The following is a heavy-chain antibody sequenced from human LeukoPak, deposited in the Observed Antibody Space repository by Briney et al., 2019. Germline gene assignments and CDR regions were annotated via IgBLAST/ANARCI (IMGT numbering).Heavy chain of an antibody. CDR1: GFTFSSY. CDR2: INHSGST. D-gene: IGHD2-2*01. V-gene: IGHV4-34*08. CDR3: ATLCSSLRNNWFDP. J-gene: IGHJ5*02. Sequence: GSLRLSCAASGFTFSSYWSWIRQPPGKGLEWIGEINHSGSTNYNPSLKSRVTISVDTSKNQFSLKLSSVTAADTAVYYCATLCSSLRNNWFDPWGQGTLVTVSS.